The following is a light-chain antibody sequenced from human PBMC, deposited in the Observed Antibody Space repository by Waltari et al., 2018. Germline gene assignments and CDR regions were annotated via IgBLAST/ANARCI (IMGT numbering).Light chain of an antibody. CDR3: QKYGRLPAT. CDR2: DAS. V-gene: IGKV3-20*01. Sequence: EIVFTQSPGTLSLSPGERDTFSCRASQSVSRYLPWYQHKPGQAPSLPLYDASTRATGIPDRFSGSGSGTDFSLTISRLEPEDFAVYYCQKYGRLPATFGQGTKVEIK. J-gene: IGKJ1*01. CDR1: QSVSRY.